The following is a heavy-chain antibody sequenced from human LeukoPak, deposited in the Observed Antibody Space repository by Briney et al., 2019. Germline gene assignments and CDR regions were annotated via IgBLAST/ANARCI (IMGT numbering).Heavy chain of an antibody. CDR3: WVRFFDY. D-gene: IGHD2-21*01. CDR2: ISYDGSNK. J-gene: IGHJ4*02. CDR1: GFTFSSYG. Sequence: GRSLRLSCAASGFTFSSYGMHWVRQAPGKGLEWVAVISYDGSNKYYADSVKGRFTISRDNSKNTLYLQMNSLRAEDTAVYFAWVRFFDYWGQGTLVTVSS. V-gene: IGHV3-30*03.